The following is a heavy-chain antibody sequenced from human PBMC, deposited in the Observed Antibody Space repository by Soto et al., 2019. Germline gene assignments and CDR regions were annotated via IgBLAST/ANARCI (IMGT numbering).Heavy chain of an antibody. J-gene: IGHJ5*02. CDR2: ISAYNGNT. D-gene: IGHD2-15*01. CDR3: ARVRCSGGSCYSEGWFDP. CDR1: GYTFTSYG. V-gene: IGHV1-18*01. Sequence: QVQLVQSGAEVKKPGASVKVSCKASGYTFTSYGISWVRQAPGQGLEWMGWISAYNGNTNYAQKLQGRVTMTTATSTSTAYMELRSLRSDDTAVYYCARVRCSGGSCYSEGWFDPWGQGTLVTVSS.